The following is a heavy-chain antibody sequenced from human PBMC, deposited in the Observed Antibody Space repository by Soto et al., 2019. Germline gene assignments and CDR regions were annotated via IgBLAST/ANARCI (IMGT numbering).Heavy chain of an antibody. D-gene: IGHD4-17*01. V-gene: IGHV5-51*01. Sequence: PGESLKISCKGSGYSFTSYWIGWVRQMPGKGLEWIGIIYPGDSDTRYSPSFQGQVTISADKSISTAYLQWSSLKASDTAMYYCARHSGGHDYGDSATRYYYYYYMDVWGKATTVTVSS. CDR2: IYPGDSDT. CDR1: GYSFTSYW. CDR3: ARHSGGHDYGDSATRYYYYYYMDV. J-gene: IGHJ6*03.